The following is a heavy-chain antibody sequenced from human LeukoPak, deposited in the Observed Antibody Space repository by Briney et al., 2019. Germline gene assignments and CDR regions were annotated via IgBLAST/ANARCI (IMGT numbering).Heavy chain of an antibody. V-gene: IGHV4-30-4*08. D-gene: IGHD6-6*01. CDR3: ARVPAGIAARFNWFDP. J-gene: IGHJ5*02. CDR1: GSSISSGDYY. Sequence: SQTLSLTCTVSGSSISSGDYYWSWIRQPPGKGLEWIGYIYYSGSTNYNPSLKSRVTISVDTSKNQFSLKLSSVTAADTAVYYCARVPAGIAARFNWFDPWGQGTLVTVSS. CDR2: IYYSGST.